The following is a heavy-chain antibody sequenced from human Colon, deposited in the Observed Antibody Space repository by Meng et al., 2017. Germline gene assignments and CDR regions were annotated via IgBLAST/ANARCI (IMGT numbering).Heavy chain of an antibody. CDR3: ARHGGYYQDF. J-gene: IGHJ1*01. CDR2: IDRRGSS. CDR1: SASVLFNHY. Sequence: PDAGPGLVRPSGTLSLAFPVSSASVLFNHYWTRARQTPRTWLELIAQIDRRGSSDYKPSLSGRITLSLDKSRTQFSLRLPSLTATATAVYYGARHGGYYQDFWGQGTLVTVSS. D-gene: IGHD4-23*01. V-gene: IGHV4-4*02.